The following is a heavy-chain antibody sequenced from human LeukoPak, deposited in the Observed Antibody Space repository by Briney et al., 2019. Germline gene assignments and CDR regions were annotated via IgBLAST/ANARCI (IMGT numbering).Heavy chain of an antibody. D-gene: IGHD3-3*01. CDR1: GGSISSYY. Sequence: SGTLSLTCTVSGGSISSYYWSWIRQPPGKGLEWIGYIYYSGSTNYNPSLKSRVTISVDTSKNQFSLKLSSVTAADTAVYYCARGAWGITIFGVVITYFDYWGQGTLVTVSS. CDR3: ARGAWGITIFGVVITYFDY. J-gene: IGHJ4*02. CDR2: IYYSGST. V-gene: IGHV4-59*01.